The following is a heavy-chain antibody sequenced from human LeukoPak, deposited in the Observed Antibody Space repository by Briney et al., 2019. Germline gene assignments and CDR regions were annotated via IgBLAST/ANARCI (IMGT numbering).Heavy chain of an antibody. Sequence: GGSLRLSCVASGFIFGSYAMHWVRQAPGKGLEWVSTISGGGGSTYYADSVKGRFTISRDNSKNTLYLQVNSLRAEDTAVYYCAKGGKWDVTPFDYWGQGTLVTVSS. CDR1: GFIFGSYA. J-gene: IGHJ4*02. CDR3: AKGGKWDVTPFDY. CDR2: ISGGGGST. D-gene: IGHD1-26*01. V-gene: IGHV3-23*01.